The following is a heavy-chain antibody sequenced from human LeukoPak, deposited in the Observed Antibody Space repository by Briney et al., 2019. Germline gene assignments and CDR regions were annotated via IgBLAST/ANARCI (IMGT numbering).Heavy chain of an antibody. V-gene: IGHV1-18*01. CDR2: ISTYNGNT. CDR1: GDTFNSHG. Sequence: ASVKVSCKASGDTFNSHGITWVRQAPGQGLEWMGWISTYNGNTNYAPKLQGRVTMTTDTSTSTAYMELRSLRSDDTAVYYCAKDQYYDSKGWFDAWGQGTLVTVSS. D-gene: IGHD3-22*01. CDR3: AKDQYYDSKGWFDA. J-gene: IGHJ5*02.